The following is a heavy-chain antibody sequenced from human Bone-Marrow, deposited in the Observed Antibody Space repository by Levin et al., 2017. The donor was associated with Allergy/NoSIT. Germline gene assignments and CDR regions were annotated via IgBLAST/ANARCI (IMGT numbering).Heavy chain of an antibody. CDR2: TYYKSKWYN. CDR1: GDSVSSNSAA. J-gene: IGHJ2*01. CDR3: AREASPAPRSNWYFDL. Sequence: SQTLSLTCAISGDSVSSNSAAWTWIRQSPSRGLEWLGRTYYKSKWYNDYALSVESRVTINPDTSKNQFSLQLNSVTPEDTAVYYCAREASPAPRSNWYFDLWGRGTLVTVSS. V-gene: IGHV6-1*01. D-gene: IGHD6-13*01.